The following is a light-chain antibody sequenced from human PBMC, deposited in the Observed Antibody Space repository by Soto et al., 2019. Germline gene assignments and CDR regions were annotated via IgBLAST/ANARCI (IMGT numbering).Light chain of an antibody. J-gene: IGKJ4*01. Sequence: EIVFTRSPATLSLSPLEIASLSCMASHSFKTFLFCYQQRPGQTPSLLIYGASTRATGIPDRFSGSGSGTDFTLTISRLEPEDFAVYYCQQYGSSPLTFGGGTKVDIK. V-gene: IGKV3-20*01. CDR2: GAS. CDR3: QQYGSSPLT. CDR1: HSFKTF.